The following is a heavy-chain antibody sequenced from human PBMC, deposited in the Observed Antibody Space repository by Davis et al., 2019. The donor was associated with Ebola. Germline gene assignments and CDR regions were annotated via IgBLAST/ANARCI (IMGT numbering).Heavy chain of an antibody. Sequence: PSETLSLTCTVSGGSISSSSYYWGWIRQPPGKGLEWIGSIYYSGSTYYNPSLKSRVTISVDTSKNQFSLKLSSVTAADTAVYYCARQTSSGWPAYYYYGMDVWGQGTMVTVSS. J-gene: IGHJ6*02. CDR1: GGSISSSSYY. CDR2: IYYSGST. V-gene: IGHV4-39*01. D-gene: IGHD6-19*01. CDR3: ARQTSSGWPAYYYYGMDV.